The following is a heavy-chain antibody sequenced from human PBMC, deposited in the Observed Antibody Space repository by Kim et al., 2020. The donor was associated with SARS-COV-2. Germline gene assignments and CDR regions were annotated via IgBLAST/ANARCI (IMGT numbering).Heavy chain of an antibody. V-gene: IGHV4-4*07. D-gene: IGHD2-2*01. CDR1: GGSISSYY. CDR2: IYTSGST. Sequence: SETLSLTCTVSGGSISSYYWSWIRQPAGKGLEWIGRIYTSGSTNYNPSLKSRVTMSVDTSKNQFSLKLSSVTAADTAVYYCARRGYCSSTSCFVWFDPWGQGTLVTVSS. CDR3: ARRGYCSSTSCFVWFDP. J-gene: IGHJ5*02.